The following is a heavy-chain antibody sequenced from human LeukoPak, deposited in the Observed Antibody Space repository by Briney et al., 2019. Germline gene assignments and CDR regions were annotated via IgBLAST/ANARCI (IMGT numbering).Heavy chain of an antibody. V-gene: IGHV1-2*06. CDR3: ARVAYGNNATPFDH. D-gene: IGHD4-11*01. CDR2: INPNSGDT. CDR1: GHIFTDYY. J-gene: IGHJ4*02. Sequence: ASVTVSCKASGHIFTDYYIHWVRQAPGQGPEWMGRINPNSGDTDSAQKFQGRVTMTRVTSITTVYMEMRRLTSDDTAVYYCARVAYGNNATPFDHWGQGTLVIVSS.